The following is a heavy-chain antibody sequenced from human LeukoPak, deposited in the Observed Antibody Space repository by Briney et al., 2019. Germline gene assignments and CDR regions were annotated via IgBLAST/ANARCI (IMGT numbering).Heavy chain of an antibody. CDR2: INPNSGGT. Sequence: GASVKVSCKTSGYTFTGYYIHWVRQAPGQGLEWMGWINPNSGGTNYAQKLQGRVTMTTDTSTSTAYMELRSLRSDDTAVYYCARQSASYGYYYYYMDVWGKGTTVTVSS. V-gene: IGHV1-2*02. CDR3: ARQSASYGYYYYYMDV. J-gene: IGHJ6*03. D-gene: IGHD5-18*01. CDR1: GYTFTGYY.